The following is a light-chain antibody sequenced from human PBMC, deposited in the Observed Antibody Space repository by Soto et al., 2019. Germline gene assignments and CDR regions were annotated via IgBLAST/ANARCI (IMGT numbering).Light chain of an antibody. CDR2: GAS. J-gene: IGKJ1*01. Sequence: EIVLTQSPGTLSLSPGDRATLSCRASQSLSSNYLAWYQQKPGQAPRLLIYGASRRATDIPDRFSGSGSGTDFALTITSLEPADFAVYFCQQYDTFSRTFGQGTKVEIQ. V-gene: IGKV3-20*01. CDR3: QQYDTFSRT. CDR1: QSLSSNY.